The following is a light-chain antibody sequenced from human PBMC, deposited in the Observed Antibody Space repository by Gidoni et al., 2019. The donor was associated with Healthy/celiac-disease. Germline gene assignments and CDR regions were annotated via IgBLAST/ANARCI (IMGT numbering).Light chain of an antibody. V-gene: IGKV3-20*01. Sequence: IVLTQSPDTLSLSPGERATLSCRASQRVSSSYLAWYQQKPGQAPRLLIYGASSRATGIPDRFSGSGSGTDFTLTISRLEPEDFAVYYCQQYGSSPPWYTFGQGTKLEIK. J-gene: IGKJ2*01. CDR1: QRVSSSY. CDR3: QQYGSSPPWYT. CDR2: GAS.